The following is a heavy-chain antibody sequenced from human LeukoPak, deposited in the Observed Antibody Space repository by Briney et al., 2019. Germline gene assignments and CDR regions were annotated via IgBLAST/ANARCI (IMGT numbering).Heavy chain of an antibody. Sequence: ASVKVSCKASGGTFSSNVITWVRQAPGQGLEWMGDLIPVFGSAKYAQKFQGRVTITTDESTSTAYMELSSLRSEDTAVYYCAREVRYCSSTSCRLDAFDIWGQGTMVTVSS. D-gene: IGHD2-2*01. J-gene: IGHJ3*02. CDR2: LIPVFGSA. V-gene: IGHV1-69*05. CDR1: GGTFSSNV. CDR3: AREVRYCSSTSCRLDAFDI.